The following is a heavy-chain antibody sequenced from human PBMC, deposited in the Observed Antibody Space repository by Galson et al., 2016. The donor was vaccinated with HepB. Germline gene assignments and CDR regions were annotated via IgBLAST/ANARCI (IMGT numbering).Heavy chain of an antibody. V-gene: IGHV1-69*13. D-gene: IGHD3-10*01. CDR3: ARAGAPLPGYFFDS. J-gene: IGHJ4*02. CDR2: FIPLFGTA. Sequence: SVKVSCKASGGTFSKYAINWVRQAPGQGLEWMGGFIPLFGTANYAQKFQGRVTITADESTTTAYMELSSLRSDDTALYYCARAGAPLPGYFFDSWGQGTLVIVSS. CDR1: GGTFSKYA.